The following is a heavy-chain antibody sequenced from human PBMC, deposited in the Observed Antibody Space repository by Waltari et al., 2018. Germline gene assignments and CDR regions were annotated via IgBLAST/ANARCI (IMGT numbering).Heavy chain of an antibody. CDR2: ISSDGSAT. CDR3: ARGISTSW. J-gene: IGHJ4*02. CDR1: GCTFSSHW. Sequence: EVQLVESGGGLVQLGGSLRLSCAASGCTFSSHWMHWVRQGPGKGLVWVSRISSDGSATNYADSVKGRFTISRDNAKNTLYLQMNSLRVDDSAVYYCARGISTSWWGQGTLVTVSS. V-gene: IGHV3-74*01.